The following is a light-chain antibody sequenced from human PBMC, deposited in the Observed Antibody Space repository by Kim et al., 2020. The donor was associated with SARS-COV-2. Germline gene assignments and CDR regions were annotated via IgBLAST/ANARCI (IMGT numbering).Light chain of an antibody. CDR3: QAWDSSTHNYV. J-gene: IGLJ1*01. Sequence: PDQTASITVSGYKFGDKYVSWYQQKPGQSPVVVIDQDNQRPSGIPERFSGSNSGNTATLTISGTQAMDEADYYCQAWDSSTHNYVFGAGTKVTVL. CDR1: KFGDKY. V-gene: IGLV3-1*01. CDR2: QDN.